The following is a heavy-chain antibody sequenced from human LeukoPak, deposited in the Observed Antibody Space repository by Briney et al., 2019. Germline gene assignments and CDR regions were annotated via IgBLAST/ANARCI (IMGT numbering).Heavy chain of an antibody. V-gene: IGHV3-30-3*01. CDR3: ARGSGSANFDY. CDR1: GFTFSSYA. D-gene: IGHD1-26*01. CDR2: ISYDGSNK. Sequence: GGSLRLSCAASGFTFSSYAMHWVRQAPGKGLKWVAVISYDGSNKYYADSVKGRFTISRDNSKNTLYLRMNSLRAEDTAVYYCARGSGSANFDYWGQGTLVTVSS. J-gene: IGHJ4*02.